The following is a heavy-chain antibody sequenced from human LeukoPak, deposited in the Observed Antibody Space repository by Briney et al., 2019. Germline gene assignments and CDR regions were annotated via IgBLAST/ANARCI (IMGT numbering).Heavy chain of an antibody. Sequence: GGSLRLSCAASGFTLSNYWMTWVRQAPGKGLEWVAIINQDGSEKYYLDSVKGRFTIFNDNAKNSLFLQMNSLRAEDTAVYYCARPYIATALDYWGQGALVTVSS. D-gene: IGHD2-21*01. J-gene: IGHJ4*02. CDR1: GFTLSNYW. V-gene: IGHV3-7*03. CDR3: ARPYIATALDY. CDR2: INQDGSEK.